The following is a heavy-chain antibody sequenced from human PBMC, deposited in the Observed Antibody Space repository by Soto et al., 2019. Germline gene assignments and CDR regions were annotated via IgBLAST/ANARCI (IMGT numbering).Heavy chain of an antibody. J-gene: IGHJ4*02. D-gene: IGHD4-17*01. CDR2: ISAYNGNT. Sequence: HGQGLEWMGWISAYNGNTNYAQKLQGRVTMTTDTSTSTAYMELRSLRSDDTAVYYCARSVSTKTAPIDYWGQGTLVTAPQ. CDR3: ARSVSTKTAPIDY. V-gene: IGHV1-18*01.